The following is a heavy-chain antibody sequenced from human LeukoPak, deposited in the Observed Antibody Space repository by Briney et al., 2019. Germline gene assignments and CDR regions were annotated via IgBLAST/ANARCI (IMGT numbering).Heavy chain of an antibody. D-gene: IGHD2-21*02. CDR1: GFTFSRHG. J-gene: IGHJ4*02. CDR3: AKDHCGGDCYLFDY. Sequence: GGSLRLSCAASGFTFSRHGMHWVRQAPGKGLEWVAFISYDGRNKYYADSVKGRFTISRDNSKNTLYLQMNSLRAEDTAVYYCAKDHCGGDCYLFDYWGQGTLVTVSS. V-gene: IGHV3-30*18. CDR2: ISYDGRNK.